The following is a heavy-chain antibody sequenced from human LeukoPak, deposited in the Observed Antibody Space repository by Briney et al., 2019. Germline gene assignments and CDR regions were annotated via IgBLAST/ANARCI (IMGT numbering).Heavy chain of an antibody. CDR1: GGSFSGYY. J-gene: IGHJ4*02. CDR3: ARERYYHDNSGYNQGRDIDY. Sequence: PSETLSLTCAVYGGSFSGYYWSWLRQPPGKGLEWIGEINHSGSTNYNPSLKSRVTISVDTSKNQFSLKLSSVTAADTAVYYCARERYYHDNSGYNQGRDIDYWGQGTLVTVSS. V-gene: IGHV4-34*01. D-gene: IGHD3-22*01. CDR2: INHSGST.